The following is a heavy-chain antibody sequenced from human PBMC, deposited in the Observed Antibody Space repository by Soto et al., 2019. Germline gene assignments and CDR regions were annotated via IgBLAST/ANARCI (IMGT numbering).Heavy chain of an antibody. CDR3: SRRAPEVFDP. Sequence: SETLSLTCTVSGGSIATSSYFWAWIRRPPGKGLEWIGSIDYRGTIYNNPSLKSRVTISVDTSKNHFSLNLDSVTAADTALYYCSRRAPEVFDPWGQGTLVTVSS. CDR2: IDYRGTI. J-gene: IGHJ5*02. CDR1: GGSIATSSYF. V-gene: IGHV4-39*02.